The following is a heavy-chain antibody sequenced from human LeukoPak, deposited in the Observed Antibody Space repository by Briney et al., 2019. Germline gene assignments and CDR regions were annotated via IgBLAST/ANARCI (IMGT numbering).Heavy chain of an antibody. V-gene: IGHV4-59*06. Sequence: SETLSLTCTVSGGSISSYYWSWIRQHPGKGLEWIGYIYYSGSTYYNPSLKSRVTISVDTSKNQFSLKLSSVTAADTAVYYCARDVRGNYDSGFDPWGQGTLVTVSS. CDR3: ARDVRGNYDSGFDP. D-gene: IGHD3-3*01. J-gene: IGHJ5*02. CDR1: GGSISSYY. CDR2: IYYSGST.